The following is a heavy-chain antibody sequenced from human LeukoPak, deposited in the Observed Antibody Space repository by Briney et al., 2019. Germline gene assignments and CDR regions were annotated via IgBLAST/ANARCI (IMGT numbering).Heavy chain of an antibody. J-gene: IGHJ4*02. CDR2: IIPIFGTA. V-gene: IGHV1-69*13. CDR1: GGTFSSYA. CDR3: ARGLDGGSYRIDY. D-gene: IGHD1-26*01. Sequence: GASVKVSCKASGGTFSSYAISWVRQAPGQGLEWMGGIIPIFGTANYAQKFQGRVTITADESTSTAYMELSSLRSEGTAVYYCARGLDGGSYRIDYWGQGTLVTVSS.